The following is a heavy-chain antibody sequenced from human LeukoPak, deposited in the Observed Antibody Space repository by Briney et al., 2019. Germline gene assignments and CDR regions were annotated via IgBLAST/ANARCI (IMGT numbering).Heavy chain of an antibody. Sequence: ASVKVSCKASGYTFTNYHMHWVRQAPGQGLEWMGVINPNNGRTNYAQKFQGRVTMTRGTSANTVSMDLSSLRSEDTAVYHCASLFSSGSSDFDAFDIWGLGTMVTVSS. V-gene: IGHV1-46*01. D-gene: IGHD6-19*01. CDR1: GYTFTNYH. CDR2: INPNNGRT. CDR3: ASLFSSGSSDFDAFDI. J-gene: IGHJ3*02.